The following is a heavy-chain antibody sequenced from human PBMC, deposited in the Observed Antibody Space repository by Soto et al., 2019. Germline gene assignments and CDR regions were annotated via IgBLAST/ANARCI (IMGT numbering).Heavy chain of an antibody. CDR1: GCTFDDYA. Sequence: GSLRLTCSASGCTFDDYAMHWVRQAPGKGLEWVSGISWNSGRSTYYADSVKGRFTISRDNSKNTMYMQMNSLRAEDKAVYYCTRRPDAFDIWGQGTMVTVSS. D-gene: IGHD6-6*01. J-gene: IGHJ3*02. CDR3: TRRPDAFDI. V-gene: IGHV3-23*01. CDR2: ISWNSGRST.